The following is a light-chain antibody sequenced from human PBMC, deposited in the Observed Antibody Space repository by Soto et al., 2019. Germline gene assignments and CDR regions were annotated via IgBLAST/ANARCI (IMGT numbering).Light chain of an antibody. Sequence: QSVLTQPPSASGTPGQRFTISCSGSSSNIGSNTVNWYKQLQGTAPKLLIYSNNQRPSRVADRFSVSKSGSSASLALSGLQSEDEADYYCAARADRRNGTYVFGTGTKVTVL. CDR1: SSNIGSNT. J-gene: IGLJ1*01. CDR2: SNN. CDR3: AARADRRNGTYV. V-gene: IGLV1-44*01.